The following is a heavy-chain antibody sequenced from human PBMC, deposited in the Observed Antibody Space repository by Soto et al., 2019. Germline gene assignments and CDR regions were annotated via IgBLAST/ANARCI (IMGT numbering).Heavy chain of an antibody. D-gene: IGHD5-12*01. CDR1: GYTFTSYA. V-gene: IGHV1-3*01. Sequence: QVQLVQSGAEVKKPGASVKVSCKASGYTFTSYAMHWVRQAPGQRLEWMGWINAGNGNTKYSQKFQGRVTITRDTSASTAYMELSSLRSEDTAVYYCARVDLKDGDSGYDYSIVYWGQGTLVTVSS. CDR3: ARVDLKDGDSGYDYSIVY. CDR2: INAGNGNT. J-gene: IGHJ4*02.